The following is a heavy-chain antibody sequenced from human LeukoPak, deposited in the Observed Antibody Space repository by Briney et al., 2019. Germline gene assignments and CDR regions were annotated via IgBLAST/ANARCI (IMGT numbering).Heavy chain of an antibody. V-gene: IGHV4-59*08. CDR2: IYYSGST. Sequence: SETLSLTCTVSGGSISNYYWNWIRQPPGKGLEWIGNIYYSGSTNYNPSIKSRVTISVDTSKNQFSLELSSVTAADTAVYYCARRVYGDYGNWFDPWGQGTLVTVSS. CDR1: GGSISNYY. CDR3: ARRVYGDYGNWFDP. J-gene: IGHJ5*02. D-gene: IGHD4-17*01.